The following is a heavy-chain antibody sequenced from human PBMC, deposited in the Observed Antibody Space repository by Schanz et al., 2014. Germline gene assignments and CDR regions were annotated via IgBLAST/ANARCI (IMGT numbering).Heavy chain of an antibody. D-gene: IGHD3-10*01. CDR3: VSSGSYSSYAF. V-gene: IGHV3-23*04. CDR2: ISGGGGTT. Sequence: EVQLVESGGGLVQPGGSLRLSCTASGFTFRGYAMSWVRQAPGRGLEWVSAISGGGGTTYYADSVKGRFTISRDNAKNSLYLQMNSLRAEDTAVYHCVSSGSYSSYAFWGQGTLVTVSS. CDR1: GFTFRGYA. J-gene: IGHJ4*02.